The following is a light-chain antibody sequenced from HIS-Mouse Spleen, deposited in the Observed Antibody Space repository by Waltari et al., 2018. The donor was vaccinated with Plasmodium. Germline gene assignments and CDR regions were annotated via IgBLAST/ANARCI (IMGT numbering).Light chain of an antibody. CDR3: YSTDSSGNHRV. J-gene: IGLJ3*02. Sequence: SYELTQPPSVSVSPGQTARITCSGAALPKKYAYWYQQKSGQPPVLVIYDDSKRPSGMSVGFSGSSSGANATLTISGAQVDDEADYYCYSTDSSGNHRVFGGGTKLTVL. CDR1: ALPKKY. CDR2: DDS. V-gene: IGLV3-10*01.